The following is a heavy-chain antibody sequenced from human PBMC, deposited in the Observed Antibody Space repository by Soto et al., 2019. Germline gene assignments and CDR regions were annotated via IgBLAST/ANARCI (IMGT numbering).Heavy chain of an antibody. J-gene: IGHJ4*02. CDR1: GGSISSYY. Sequence: PSETLSLTCTVSGGSISSYYWSWIRQPPGKGLEWIGYIYYSGNTNYNPSLKSRVTISVDTSKNQFSLKLSSVTAADTAVYYCARAYGGYADYWGQGALVTVSS. CDR2: IYYSGNT. V-gene: IGHV4-59*01. D-gene: IGHD5-12*01. CDR3: ARAYGGYADY.